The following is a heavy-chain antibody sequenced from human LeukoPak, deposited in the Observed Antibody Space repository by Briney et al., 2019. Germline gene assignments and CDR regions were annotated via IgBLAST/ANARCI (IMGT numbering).Heavy chain of an antibody. CDR1: GFTFDDYA. Sequence: GGSLRLSCAASGFTFDDYAMHWVRQAPGKGLEWVSGISWNSGSIGYADSVKGRFTISRDNAKNTLYLQMNSLRAEDTAVYYCAKLLYYYDSSQPYWGQGTLVTVSS. D-gene: IGHD3-22*01. J-gene: IGHJ4*02. V-gene: IGHV3-9*01. CDR3: AKLLYYYDSSQPY. CDR2: ISWNSGSI.